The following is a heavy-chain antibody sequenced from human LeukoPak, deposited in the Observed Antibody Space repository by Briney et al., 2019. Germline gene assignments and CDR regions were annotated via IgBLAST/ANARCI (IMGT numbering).Heavy chain of an antibody. D-gene: IGHD3-3*01. CDR2: ISASGSST. J-gene: IGHJ4*02. CDR1: GFTFSSYA. Sequence: GGSLRLSCAASGFTFSSYAMNWVRQAPGKGLEWVTFISASGSSTHYADSVKGRFTISRDNSNNTLYLRINSLRAEDTAAYYCAKGAQYDFWSGYTLEYFDVWGKGTLVTVSS. V-gene: IGHV3-23*01. CDR3: AKGAQYDFWSGYTLEYFDV.